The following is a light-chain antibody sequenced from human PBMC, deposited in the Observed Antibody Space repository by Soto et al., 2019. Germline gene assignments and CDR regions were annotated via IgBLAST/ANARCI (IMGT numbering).Light chain of an antibody. CDR1: QSISSY. CDR2: AAS. V-gene: IGKV1-39*01. J-gene: IGKJ5*01. Sequence: DIRMTQSPSSLSSSVGDIFTITCGASQSISSYLNWYQQKPGKAPKLLIYAASSLQSGVPSRFSGSGSGTDFTLTISSLQPEDFATYYCQQSYSTPPITFGQGTRLEI. CDR3: QQSYSTPPIT.